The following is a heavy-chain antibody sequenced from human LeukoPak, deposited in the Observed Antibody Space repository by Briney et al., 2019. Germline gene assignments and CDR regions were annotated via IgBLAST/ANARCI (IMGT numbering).Heavy chain of an antibody. CDR3: ARWEESDAFDI. CDR2: IYYTGST. D-gene: IGHD1-26*01. V-gene: IGHV4-59*08. J-gene: IGHJ3*02. CDR1: GGSISNYY. Sequence: PSETLSLTCTVSGGSISNYYWSWIRQPPGKGLEWIGYIYYTGSTYYNPSLKSRVTISLDTSKNQFSLKLSSVTAADTALYYCARWEESDAFDIWGQGTMVTVSS.